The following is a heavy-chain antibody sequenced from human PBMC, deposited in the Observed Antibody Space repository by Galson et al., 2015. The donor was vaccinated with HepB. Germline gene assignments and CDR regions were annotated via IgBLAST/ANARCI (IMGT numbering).Heavy chain of an antibody. CDR3: ARIYCSSTSCLGDWFDP. CDR2: IYYSGST. J-gene: IGHJ5*02. V-gene: IGHV4-59*08. Sequence: TLSLTCTVSGGSISSYYWSWIRQPPGKGLEWIGYIYYSGSTNSNPSLKSRVTISVDTSKNQFSLKLSSVTAADTAVYYCARIYCSSTSCLGDWFDPWGQGTLVTVSS. CDR1: GGSISSYY. D-gene: IGHD2-2*01.